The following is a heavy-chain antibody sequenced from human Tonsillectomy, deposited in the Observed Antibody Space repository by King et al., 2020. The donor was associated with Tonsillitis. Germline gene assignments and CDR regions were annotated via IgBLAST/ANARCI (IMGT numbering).Heavy chain of an antibody. J-gene: IGHJ4*02. V-gene: IGHV1-18*01. CDR2: ISGYNCKT. CDR3: ARDLGEEEMTTFDY. Sequence: QLVQSGAEVKKPGASVKVSCKASGYTFTSYGISWVRQAPGQGLEWMGWISGYNCKTNYAQKLQGRVTMTTDTSTSTAYMELRSLRSDDTAVYYCARDLGEEEMTTFDYWGQGSLVTVSS. D-gene: IGHD5-24*01. CDR1: GYTFTSYG.